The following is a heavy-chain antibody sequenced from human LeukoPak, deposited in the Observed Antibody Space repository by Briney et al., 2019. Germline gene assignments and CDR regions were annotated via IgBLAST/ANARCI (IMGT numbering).Heavy chain of an antibody. CDR2: IYYTGST. CDR1: GGSISGFY. J-gene: IGHJ5*02. D-gene: IGHD3-10*01. Sequence: SETLSLTCTVSGGSISGFYWSWIRQPPGKGLEWIGYIYYTGSTNYNPSLKSRVTISVDTSKNQFSLKLSSVTAADTAVYYCARTPFGVYNWFDPWGQGTLVTVSS. CDR3: ARTPFGVYNWFDP. V-gene: IGHV4-59*01.